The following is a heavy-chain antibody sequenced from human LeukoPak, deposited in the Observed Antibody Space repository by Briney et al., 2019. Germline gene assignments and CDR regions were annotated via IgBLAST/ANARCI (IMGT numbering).Heavy chain of an antibody. CDR2: IWNDGSDK. J-gene: IGHJ4*02. Sequence: GGSLRLSCAASGFTFDDYAMHWVRQAPGKGLEWVAVIWNDGSDKYYADSVKGRFTISRDNSKNTLYLQMNSLRAEDTAVYYCAKEKEQHSNYGLNYFDYWGQGTLVTVSS. D-gene: IGHD4-11*01. CDR1: GFTFDDYA. CDR3: AKEKEQHSNYGLNYFDY. V-gene: IGHV3-30*02.